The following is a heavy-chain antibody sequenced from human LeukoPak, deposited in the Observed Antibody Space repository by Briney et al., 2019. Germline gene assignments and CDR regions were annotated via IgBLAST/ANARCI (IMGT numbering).Heavy chain of an antibody. V-gene: IGHV1-2*02. Sequence: ASVKVSCKASGYTFTSYGISWVRQAPGQGLEWMGWINPNSGGTIYAQKFQGRVTMTRDTSISTAYMELSRLRSDDTAVYYCARVRWLQHFDYWGQGTLVTVSS. D-gene: IGHD5-24*01. CDR2: INPNSGGT. CDR1: GYTFTSYG. CDR3: ARVRWLQHFDY. J-gene: IGHJ4*02.